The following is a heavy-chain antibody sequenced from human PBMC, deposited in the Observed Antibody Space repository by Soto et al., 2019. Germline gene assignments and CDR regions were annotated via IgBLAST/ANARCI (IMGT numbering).Heavy chain of an antibody. CDR2: ISGSGVSE. V-gene: IGHV3-23*01. D-gene: IGHD2-2*01. J-gene: IGHJ4*02. CDR1: GFTFDTYA. Sequence: EVHLSESGGGLVPPGGSLRLSCTASGFTFDTYAISWVRQAPGKGLEWVSGISGSGVSEYYADSVKGRFAISRDNSKNTLYLQLNSLRVDDTAPYYCATGAAAYYFDSWGQGTLVTVSS. CDR3: ATGAAAYYFDS.